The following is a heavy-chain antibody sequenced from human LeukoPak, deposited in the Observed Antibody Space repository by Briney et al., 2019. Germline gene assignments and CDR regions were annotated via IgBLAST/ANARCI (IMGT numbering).Heavy chain of an antibody. CDR3: VRDLNYVFDY. CDR1: GFTFSSFS. J-gene: IGHJ4*02. D-gene: IGHD4-11*01. Sequence: GGSLRLSCAASGFTFSSFSMNWVRQPPGEGLEWVSNIRSDSSTTWYADSVKGRFTVSRDNAKNSLYLQLTSLTVEDTAVYYCVRDLNYVFDYWGQGTLVTVSS. CDR2: IRSDSSTT. V-gene: IGHV3-48*01.